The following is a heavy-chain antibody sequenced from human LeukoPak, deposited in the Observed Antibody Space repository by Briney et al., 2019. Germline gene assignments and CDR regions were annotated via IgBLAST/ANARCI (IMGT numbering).Heavy chain of an antibody. CDR1: GYIFTSYG. J-gene: IGHJ4*02. CDR3: ARTGGATVTTPFDY. CDR2: ISAYNGNT. D-gene: IGHD4-17*01. V-gene: IGHV1-18*01. Sequence: ASVKVSCKASGYIFTSYGISWVRQAPGQGLEWMGWISAYNGNTNYVQKLQGRVTMATGTSTSTAYMELRSLRSDDTAMYYCARTGGATVTTPFDYWGQGTLVTVSS.